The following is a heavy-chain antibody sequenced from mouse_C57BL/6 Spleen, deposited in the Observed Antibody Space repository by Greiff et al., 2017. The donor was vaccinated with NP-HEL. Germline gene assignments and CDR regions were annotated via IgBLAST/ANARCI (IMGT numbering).Heavy chain of an antibody. J-gene: IGHJ3*01. V-gene: IGHV5-6*01. CDR1: GFTFSSYG. CDR2: ISSGGSYT. Sequence: EVKLMESGGDLVKPGGSLKLSCAASGFTFSSYGMSWVRQTPDTRLEWVATISSGGSYTYYPDSVKGRFPISRDNAKNTLYLQMSSLKSEDTAMYYCARHEYDRGAWFAYWGQGTLVTVSA. CDR3: ARHEYDRGAWFAY. D-gene: IGHD2-4*01.